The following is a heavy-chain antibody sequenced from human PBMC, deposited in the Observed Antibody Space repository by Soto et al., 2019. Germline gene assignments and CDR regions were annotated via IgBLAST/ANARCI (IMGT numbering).Heavy chain of an antibody. J-gene: IGHJ6*02. CDR3: ARSWVTGKGGMDV. D-gene: IGHD3-16*01. CDR2: INGYTGNT. Sequence: QVQLVQSGGEVKKPGASVKVSCKASGYTFTSYGFSWVRQAPGQGLEWMGWINGYTGNTHHAQKFQGRVTMTIDTSTSTAYMELWTLISDDTAVYYCARSWVTGKGGMDVWGQGTTVTVSS. V-gene: IGHV1-18*01. CDR1: GYTFTSYG.